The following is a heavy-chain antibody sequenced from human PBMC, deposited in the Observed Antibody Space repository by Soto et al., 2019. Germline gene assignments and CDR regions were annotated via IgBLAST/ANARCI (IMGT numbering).Heavy chain of an antibody. D-gene: IGHD1-7*01. V-gene: IGHV3-30*18. J-gene: IGHJ4*02. CDR3: AKGELRLDY. CDR2: ISFDGSNE. Sequence: QVQLVESGGGVVQPGRSLRLSCAASGFTFSSYGMHWVRQAPGKGLEWVAVISFDGSNEHYAESVTGRFTVSRDNSKNTLNLQVNSLKTEDTAVYYSAKGELRLDYWGQGTLVTVAS. CDR1: GFTFSSYG.